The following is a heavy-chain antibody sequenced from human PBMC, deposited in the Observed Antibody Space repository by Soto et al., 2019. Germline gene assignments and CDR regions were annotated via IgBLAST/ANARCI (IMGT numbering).Heavy chain of an antibody. CDR2: IIPIFGTA. CDR1: GGTFSSYA. D-gene: IGHD6-19*01. V-gene: IGHV1-69*12. CDR3: ARPSVAAAYYYYYGMDV. J-gene: IGHJ6*02. Sequence: QVQLVQSGAEVKKPGSSVKVSCKASGGTFSSYAISWVRQAPGQGLEWMGGIIPIFGTANYAQKFQGRVTITADEATSTAYMELSSLRSEDTAVYYCARPSVAAAYYYYYGMDVWGQGTTVTVSS.